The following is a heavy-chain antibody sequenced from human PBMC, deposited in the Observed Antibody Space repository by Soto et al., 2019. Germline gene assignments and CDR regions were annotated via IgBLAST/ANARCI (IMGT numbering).Heavy chain of an antibody. V-gene: IGHV3-21*01. CDR1: GFTFSSYS. Sequence: GGSLRLSCAASGFTFSSYSMNWVRQAPGKGLEWVSSISSSSSYIYYADSVKGRFTISRDNAKNSLYLQMNSLRAEDTAVYYCARDGGYSGYDYYYYYMDVWGKGTTVTVSS. CDR3: ARDGGYSGYDYYYYYMDV. D-gene: IGHD5-12*01. CDR2: ISSSSSYI. J-gene: IGHJ6*03.